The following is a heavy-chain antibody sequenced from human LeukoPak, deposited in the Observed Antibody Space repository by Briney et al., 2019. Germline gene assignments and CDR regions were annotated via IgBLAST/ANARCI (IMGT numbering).Heavy chain of an antibody. CDR3: ARGYDFRQLLDAFDI. Sequence: SETLSLTCTVSGGPISSSSYYWGWIRQPPGKGLEWIGVIYYSGTTYYNPSLKSRVTISIDASKNQFSVKLSSVTAADTAVYYCARGYDFRQLLDAFDIWGQGTMVTVSS. J-gene: IGHJ3*02. CDR1: GGPISSSSYY. CDR2: IYYSGTT. D-gene: IGHD3-3*01. V-gene: IGHV4-39*01.